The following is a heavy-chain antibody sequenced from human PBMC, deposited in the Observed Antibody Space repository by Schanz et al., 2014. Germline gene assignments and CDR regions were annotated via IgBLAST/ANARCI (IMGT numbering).Heavy chain of an antibody. V-gene: IGHV1-69*04. CDR3: ARGNTIFGVVILGWLDP. J-gene: IGHJ5*02. Sequence: QVQLVQSGAEVTKPGSSVTVSCKASGDTLSRYGISWVRQAPGQGLEWMGRIIPNLGSANYAQKFQGRVTITADKSTSTVYMELSSLRSEDTAIYYCARGNTIFGVVILGWLDPWGQGTLVTVSS. CDR1: GDTLSRYG. D-gene: IGHD3-3*01. CDR2: IIPNLGSA.